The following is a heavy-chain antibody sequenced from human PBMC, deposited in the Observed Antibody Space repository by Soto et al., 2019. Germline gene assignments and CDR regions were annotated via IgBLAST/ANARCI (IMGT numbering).Heavy chain of an antibody. Sequence: SETLSLTCTVSGGSISSGVYYWSWIRQHPGKGLEWIGYIYYSGSTYYNPSLKSRVTISVDTSKNQFSLKLSSVTAADTAVYYCARDSHYCSGGSCYGRNFDYWGQGTLVTVSS. V-gene: IGHV4-31*03. J-gene: IGHJ4*02. CDR1: GGSISSGVYY. CDR3: ARDSHYCSGGSCYGRNFDY. D-gene: IGHD2-15*01. CDR2: IYYSGST.